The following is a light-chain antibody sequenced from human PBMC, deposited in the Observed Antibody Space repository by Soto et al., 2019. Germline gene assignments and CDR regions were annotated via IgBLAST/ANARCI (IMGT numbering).Light chain of an antibody. CDR3: QHYTNWPLT. CDR2: DTS. J-gene: IGKJ4*01. V-gene: IGKV3-15*01. Sequence: EIVLTQSPATLSVSPGEGATRACRASQGIGSTLAWYQQKPGQTPRLLIYDTSTRATGVPARFSGSASGAEFTLTITSLQSEDFAVYYCQHYTNWPLTFGGGTRVESK. CDR1: QGIGST.